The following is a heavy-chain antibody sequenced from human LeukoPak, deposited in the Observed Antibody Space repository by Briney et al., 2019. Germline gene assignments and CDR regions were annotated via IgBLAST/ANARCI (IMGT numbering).Heavy chain of an antibody. J-gene: IGHJ4*02. CDR2: INLDGGER. Sequence: GGSLRLSCAASGFTFSGHSMTWVRQAPGKGLEWVANINLDGGERFYVDFVKGRFTISRDNADNSMYLQMNSLRAEDTAVYYCGRVIAGAIDYWGQGTLVTVSS. D-gene: IGHD6-13*01. CDR3: GRVIAGAIDY. CDR1: GFTFSGHS. V-gene: IGHV3-7*01.